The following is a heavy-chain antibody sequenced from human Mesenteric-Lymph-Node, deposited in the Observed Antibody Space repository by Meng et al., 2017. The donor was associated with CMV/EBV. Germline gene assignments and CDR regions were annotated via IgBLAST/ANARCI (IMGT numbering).Heavy chain of an antibody. CDR2: ISYDGSNK. CDR1: GFTFSNHA. D-gene: IGHD3-10*01. Sequence: SLKISCAASGFTFSNHAMSWVRQTPGKGLEWVAVISYDGSNKYYADSVKGRFTISRDNAKNSLYLQMNSLRAEDTALYYCAKQDHYGSGSYLFWGQGTTVTVSS. CDR3: AKQDHYGSGSYLF. J-gene: IGHJ6*02. V-gene: IGHV3-30*19.